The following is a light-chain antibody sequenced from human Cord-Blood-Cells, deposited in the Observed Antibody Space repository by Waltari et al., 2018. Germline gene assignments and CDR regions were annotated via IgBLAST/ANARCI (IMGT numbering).Light chain of an antibody. V-gene: IGKV3-15*01. CDR2: GAS. J-gene: IGKJ1*01. CDR1: QSVSSN. CDR3: QQYNNWPRT. Sequence: EIVMTQSPATLSVSPVDRATLSCRASQSVSSNLAWYQQKPGQAPRLLIYGASTRATGIPARFSGSGSGTEFTLTISSLQSEDFAVYYCQQYNNWPRTFGQGTKVEIK.